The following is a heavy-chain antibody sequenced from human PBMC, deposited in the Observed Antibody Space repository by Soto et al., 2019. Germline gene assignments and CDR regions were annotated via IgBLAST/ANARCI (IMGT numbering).Heavy chain of an antibody. V-gene: IGHV3-20*04. J-gene: IGHJ5*01. CDR3: ARDRNARRGGSTTFLNWPDS. CDR1: GFTFDDYA. Sequence: EVQLVESGGGVVRPGGSLRLSCAASGFTFDDYAMSWVRQAPGKGLEWVSSIDWNGGDAGYADSVKGRFTISRDNAKNSLYLQINSLSAEDTAWYFCARDRNARRGGSTTFLNWPDSCGQGTLVTVSS. CDR2: IDWNGGDA. D-gene: IGHD1-26*01.